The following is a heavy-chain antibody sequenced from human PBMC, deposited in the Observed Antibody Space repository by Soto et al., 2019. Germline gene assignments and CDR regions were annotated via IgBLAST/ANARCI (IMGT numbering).Heavy chain of an antibody. V-gene: IGHV1-2*04. Sequence: QVQLVQSGAEVKKPGASVKVSCKASGYTFTGYYMHWVRQAPGQGLEWMGWINPNSGGTNYAQKLQGWVTITRDTSISTAYMELSRLRSDDNAVYYCARDARGDEAPMDYWGQGTLVTVSS. J-gene: IGHJ4*01. CDR1: GYTFTGYY. CDR3: ARDARGDEAPMDY. D-gene: IGHD3-10*01. CDR2: INPNSGGT.